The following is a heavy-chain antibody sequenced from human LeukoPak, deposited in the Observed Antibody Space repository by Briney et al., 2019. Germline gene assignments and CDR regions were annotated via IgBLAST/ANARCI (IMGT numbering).Heavy chain of an antibody. V-gene: IGHV1-8*01. D-gene: IGHD3-9*01. J-gene: IGHJ4*02. CDR1: GYTFTSYD. CDR3: ARGGGPGYDILTGYAY. CDR2: MNPNSGNT. Sequence: ASVKVSCKASGYTFTSYDINWVRQATGQGLEWMGWMNPNSGNTGYAQKFQGRVTMTRNTSISTAYMELSSLRSEDTAVYYCARGGGPGYDILTGYAYWGQGTLVTVSS.